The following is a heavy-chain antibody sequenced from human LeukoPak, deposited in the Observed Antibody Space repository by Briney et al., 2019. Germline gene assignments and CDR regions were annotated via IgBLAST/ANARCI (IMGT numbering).Heavy chain of an antibody. CDR1: GCTFDDYA. CDR2: ISWNSGSI. Sequence: PGRSLRLSCAASGCTFDDYAMHWVRQAPGKGLEWVSGISWNSGSIGYADSVKGRFTISRDNAKNSLYLQMNSLRAEDTALYYCAKASWFGELLSNFDYWGQGTLVTVSS. CDR3: AKASWFGELLSNFDY. V-gene: IGHV3-9*01. J-gene: IGHJ4*02. D-gene: IGHD3-10*01.